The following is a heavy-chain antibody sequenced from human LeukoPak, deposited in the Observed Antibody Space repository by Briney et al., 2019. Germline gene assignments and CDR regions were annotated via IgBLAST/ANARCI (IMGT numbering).Heavy chain of an antibody. CDR1: GFPLRAYG. CDR2: IWHDGINK. CDR3: ARGIYSGYHYFDY. D-gene: IGHD5-12*01. J-gene: IGHJ4*02. Sequence: GGPLRLPCAPSGFPLRAYGMPGVRRPPGKGLGWVALIWHDGINKYYEDSVKGRFTISRDNSKNTLYLQMNSLRAEDTAVYYCARGIYSGYHYFDYWGQGTLVTVSP. V-gene: IGHV3-33*01.